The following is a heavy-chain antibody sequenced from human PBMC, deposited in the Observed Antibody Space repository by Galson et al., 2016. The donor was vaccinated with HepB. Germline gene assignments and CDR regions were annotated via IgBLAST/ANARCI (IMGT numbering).Heavy chain of an antibody. CDR3: ARDSDTSGLHWYFDL. CDR1: GFTFSSDA. D-gene: IGHD3-22*01. Sequence: SLRLSCAASGFTFSSDAMHWVRQAPSKGLEWVAVISYDGNYKSYADAVKGRFTISRDNSKNTLFLQMNSLRPEDTAVYYCARDSDTSGLHWYFDLWGRGTLVTVSS. V-gene: IGHV3-30*04. CDR2: ISYDGNYK. J-gene: IGHJ2*01.